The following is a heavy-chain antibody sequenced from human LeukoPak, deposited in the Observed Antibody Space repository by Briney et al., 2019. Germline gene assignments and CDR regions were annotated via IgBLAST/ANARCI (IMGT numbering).Heavy chain of an antibody. J-gene: IGHJ4*02. CDR3: ATRGLGSGAHFDY. Sequence: GGSLRLSCAASGFTFSSYWMSWVRQAPGKGLEWVANIKQDGSEKYYVDSVKGRFTISRDNAKNSLYLQMNSLRAEDTAVYYCATRGLGSGAHFDYWGQGTLVTVSS. D-gene: IGHD2-15*01. CDR2: IKQDGSEK. CDR1: GFTFSSYW. V-gene: IGHV3-7*03.